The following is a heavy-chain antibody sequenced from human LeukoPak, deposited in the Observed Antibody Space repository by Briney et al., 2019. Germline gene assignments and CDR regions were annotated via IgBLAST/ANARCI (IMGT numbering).Heavy chain of an antibody. Sequence: GGSLRLSCAASEFTFSTYVMSWVRQAPGRGLEWGSGISGSGSSTYYADSVKGRFTISRDNSKNTLYLQMSSLRAEDTAVHYCASSTLEASYDFWSGFNGPFDYWGQGTLVTVSS. CDR2: ISGSGSST. CDR1: EFTFSTYV. J-gene: IGHJ4*02. CDR3: ASSTLEASYDFWSGFNGPFDY. D-gene: IGHD3-3*01. V-gene: IGHV3-23*01.